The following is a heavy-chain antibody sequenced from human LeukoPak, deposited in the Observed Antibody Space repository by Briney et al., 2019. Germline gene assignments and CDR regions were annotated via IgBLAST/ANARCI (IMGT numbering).Heavy chain of an antibody. Sequence: SETLSLTCTVSGGSISSHYWSWIRQPPGKGLEWIGYIYYSGSTNYNPSLKSRVTISVDTSKNQFSLKLSSVTAADTAVYYCARGEVWFDPWGQGTLVTVSS. CDR1: GGSISSHY. CDR3: ARGEVWFDP. J-gene: IGHJ5*02. D-gene: IGHD1-26*01. V-gene: IGHV4-59*11. CDR2: IYYSGST.